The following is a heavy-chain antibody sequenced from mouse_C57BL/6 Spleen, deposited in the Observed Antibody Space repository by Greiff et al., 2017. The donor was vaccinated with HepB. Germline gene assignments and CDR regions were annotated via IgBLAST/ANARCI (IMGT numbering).Heavy chain of an antibody. CDR3: AKAGNLWYFDV. J-gene: IGHJ1*03. CDR1: GYTFTDYY. CDR2: INHNNGGT. D-gene: IGHD2-1*01. V-gene: IGHV1-26*01. Sequence: EVQLQQSGPELVKPGASVKISCKASGYTFTDYYMNWVKQSQGKSLEWIRDINHNNGGTCYNQKFKGKATLAVAKSSSTAYMELRSLPTEDSAVYSGAKAGNLWYFDVWGRGTTVTVAS.